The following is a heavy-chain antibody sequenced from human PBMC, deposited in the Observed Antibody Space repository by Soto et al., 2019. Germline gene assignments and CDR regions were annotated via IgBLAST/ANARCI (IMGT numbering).Heavy chain of an antibody. CDR1: GGSISSYY. J-gene: IGHJ5*02. CDR3: ARGTVKDIVVVVAATVPMATWFDP. D-gene: IGHD2-15*01. Sequence: SETLSLTCTVSGGSISSYYWSWIRQPPGKGQTWIGYIYYSGSTNSNPSLKSRVTISVDTSKNQFSLKLSSVTAADTAVYYCARGTVKDIVVVVAATVPMATWFDPWGQGNLVTVS. V-gene: IGHV4-59*01. CDR2: IYYSGST.